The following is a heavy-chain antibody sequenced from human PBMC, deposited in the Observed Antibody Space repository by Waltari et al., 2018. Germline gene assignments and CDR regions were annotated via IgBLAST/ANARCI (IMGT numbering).Heavy chain of an antibody. CDR2: INHSGST. CDR3: ARVRSWFPDY. Sequence: QVQLQQWGAGLLKPSETLSLTCAVYGGSFSGYYWSWIRQPPGKGLEWIGEINHSGSTNYNPSLKSRVTISVDTSKNQFSLKLSSVTAADTAVYYCARVRSWFPDYWGQGTLVTVSS. CDR1: GGSFSGYY. D-gene: IGHD6-13*01. V-gene: IGHV4-34*01. J-gene: IGHJ4*02.